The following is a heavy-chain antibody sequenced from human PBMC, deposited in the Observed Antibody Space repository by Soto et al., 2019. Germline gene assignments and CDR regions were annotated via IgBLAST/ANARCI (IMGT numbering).Heavy chain of an antibody. V-gene: IGHV4-39*01. J-gene: IGHJ4*02. CDR2: IYYSGST. CDR3: ASRPMANYDFWSGYFDY. CDR1: GGSISSSSYY. D-gene: IGHD3-3*01. Sequence: SETLSLTCTVSGGSISSSSYYWGWIRQPPGKGLEWIGSIYYSGSTYYNPSLKSRVTISVDTSKNQFSLKLSSVTAADTAVYYCASRPMANYDFWSGYFDYWGQGTLVTVSS.